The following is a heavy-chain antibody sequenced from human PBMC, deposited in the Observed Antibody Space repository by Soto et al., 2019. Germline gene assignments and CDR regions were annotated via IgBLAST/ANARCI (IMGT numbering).Heavy chain of an antibody. CDR2: SRDKGNSYST. J-gene: IGHJ4*02. V-gene: IGHV3-72*01. CDR1: GFTFSDYY. CDR3: ARFIPGTTSFDY. D-gene: IGHD1-7*01. Sequence: EVHLVESGGGLVQPGGSLRLSCAGSGFTFSDYYIDWVRQAPGKGLEWFGRSRDKGNSYSTDYAASVKGRFTVSRDASKNSLYLQMNSLKAEDTALYYCARFIPGTTSFDYWGQGTLVTVSS.